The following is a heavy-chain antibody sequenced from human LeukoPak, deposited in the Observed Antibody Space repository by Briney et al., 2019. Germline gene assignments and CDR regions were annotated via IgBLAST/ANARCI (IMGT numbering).Heavy chain of an antibody. Sequence: PSETLSLTCAVYGGSFSGYYWSWLRQPPGKGLEWIGEINHSGSTNYNPSLKSRVTISVDTSKNQFSLKLSSVTAADTAVYYCAREFAVAGTPYYFDYWGQGTLVTVSS. CDR3: AREFAVAGTPYYFDY. J-gene: IGHJ4*02. V-gene: IGHV4-34*01. D-gene: IGHD6-19*01. CDR2: INHSGST. CDR1: GGSFSGYY.